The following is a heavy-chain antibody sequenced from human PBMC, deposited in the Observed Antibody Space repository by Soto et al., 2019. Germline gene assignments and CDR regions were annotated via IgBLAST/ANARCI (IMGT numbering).Heavy chain of an antibody. D-gene: IGHD1-26*01. CDR1: GFTVSSNY. V-gene: IGHV3-53*01. Sequence: GGSLRLSCAASGFTVSSNYMSWVRQAPGKGLEWVSVIYSGGSTYYADSVKGRFTISRDNSKNTLYLQMNSLRAEDTAVYYCARDRRVPWELWDYYYYGMDVWGQGTTVTVSS. J-gene: IGHJ6*02. CDR3: ARDRRVPWELWDYYYYGMDV. CDR2: IYSGGST.